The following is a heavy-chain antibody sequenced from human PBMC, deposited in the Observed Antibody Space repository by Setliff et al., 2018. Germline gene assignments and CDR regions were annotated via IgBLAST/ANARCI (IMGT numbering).Heavy chain of an antibody. CDR1: VYSISRDCH. CDR2: IYYSGNT. V-gene: IGHV4-38-2*01. D-gene: IGHD6-19*01. CDR3: ARHRAVAGAYYFDF. J-gene: IGHJ4*02. Sequence: PSETLSLTCAVSVYSISRDCHWGWIRQPPGKGLEGIGSIYYSGNTYYNASLKGRVTISGDTSKNQFSLKLTAVTAADTAIYYCARHRAVAGAYYFDFWGQGTLVTVSS.